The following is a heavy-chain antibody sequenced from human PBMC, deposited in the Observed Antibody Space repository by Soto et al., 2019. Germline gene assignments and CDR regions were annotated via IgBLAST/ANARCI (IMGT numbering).Heavy chain of an antibody. Sequence: PGGSLRLSCAASGFTFNNYAMNWVCQAPGKGLEWVATISATGGSTYYADSVKGRFTISRDNSKNTLYLQMNGLRVEDTAVYYCAKDRLAGNFDYWGQGTQVTVSS. CDR2: ISATGGST. CDR1: GFTFNNYA. J-gene: IGHJ4*02. V-gene: IGHV3-23*01. CDR3: AKDRLAGNFDY.